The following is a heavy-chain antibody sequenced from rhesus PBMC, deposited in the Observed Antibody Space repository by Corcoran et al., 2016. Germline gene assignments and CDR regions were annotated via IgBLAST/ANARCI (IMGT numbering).Heavy chain of an antibody. J-gene: IGHJ4*01. V-gene: IGHV4-160*01. CDR2: IYGSGGST. CDR3: AREKPVRRIAAAGRPFDY. Sequence: QVQLQESGPGLVKPSETLSPTCAVSGGSISSNYWSWIRQAPGKGLEWMGRIYGSGGSTDYNPSLKSRVTISTDTSKNQFSLKLSSVTAADTAVYYCAREKPVRRIAAAGRPFDYWGQGVLVTVSS. CDR1: GGSISSNY. D-gene: IGHD6S26*01.